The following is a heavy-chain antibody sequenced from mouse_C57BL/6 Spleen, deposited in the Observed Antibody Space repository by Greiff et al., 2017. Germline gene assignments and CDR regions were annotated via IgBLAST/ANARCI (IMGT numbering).Heavy chain of an antibody. V-gene: IGHV5-17*01. CDR1: GFTFSDYG. D-gene: IGHD1-1*01. CDR2: ISSGSSTI. Sequence: EVMLVESGGGLVKPGGSLKLFCAASGFTFSDYGMHWVRQAPEKGLEWVAYISSGSSTIYYADTVKGRFTISGDNAKNTLFLQMTSLRSEDTAMYYCARGGTVVAFDYWGQGTTLTVSS. CDR3: ARGGTVVAFDY. J-gene: IGHJ2*01.